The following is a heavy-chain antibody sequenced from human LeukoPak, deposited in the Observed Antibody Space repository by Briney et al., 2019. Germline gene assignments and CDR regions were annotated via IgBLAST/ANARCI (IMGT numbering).Heavy chain of an antibody. CDR2: IKQDGSEK. D-gene: IGHD3-10*01. V-gene: IGHV3-7*01. J-gene: IGHJ4*02. CDR1: GFTFSSYW. Sequence: GGSLRLSCAASGFTFSSYWMSWVRQAPGKGLEWVANIKQDGSEKYYVDSVKGRFTISRDNAKNSLYLQMNSLRAEDTAVYYCARENGDGSGSYYGSLYYFDYWGQGTLVTVSS. CDR3: ARENGDGSGSYYGSLYYFDY.